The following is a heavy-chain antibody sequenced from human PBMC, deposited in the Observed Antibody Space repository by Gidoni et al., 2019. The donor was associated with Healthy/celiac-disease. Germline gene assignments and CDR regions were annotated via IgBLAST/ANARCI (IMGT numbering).Heavy chain of an antibody. J-gene: IGHJ3*02. V-gene: IGHV3-23*01. CDR2: ISGSGGST. CDR1: GFTFSSYA. CDR3: AKDGEYYYDSSGYYRDAFDI. D-gene: IGHD3-22*01. Sequence: EVQLLESGGGLVQPGGSLRLSCAASGFTFSSYAMSWVRQAPGKGLEWVSAISGSGGSTYYADSVKGRLTISRDNSKNTLYLQMNSLRAEDTAVYYCAKDGEYYYDSSGYYRDAFDIWGQGTMVTVSS.